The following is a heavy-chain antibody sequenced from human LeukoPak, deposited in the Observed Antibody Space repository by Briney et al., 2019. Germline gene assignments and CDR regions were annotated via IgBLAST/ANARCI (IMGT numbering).Heavy chain of an antibody. CDR2: IHYSGST. V-gene: IGHV4-59*01. J-gene: IGHJ6*03. Sequence: SETLSLTCTVSGGSISSYYWSWIRQPPGKGLERIGYIHYSGSTSYNPSLKSRVTISVDTSKNQFSLKLRFVTPADTAVFYCARTTEGYCSGGNCYYYYYYMDVWGKGTTVTVSS. CDR1: GGSISSYY. D-gene: IGHD2-15*01. CDR3: ARTTEGYCSGGNCYYYYYYMDV.